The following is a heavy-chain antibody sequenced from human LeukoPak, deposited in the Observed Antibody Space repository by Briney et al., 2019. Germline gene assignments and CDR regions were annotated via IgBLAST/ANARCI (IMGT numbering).Heavy chain of an antibody. CDR3: ARHRAVGAYYYHCGMDV. CDR1: SGSISSYY. CDR2: IYYSGST. V-gene: IGHV4-59*08. D-gene: IGHD1-26*01. Sequence: PSETLSLTCTVSSGSISSYYWSWIRQPPGKGLEWIGYIYYSGSTNYNPSLKSRVTISVDTSKSQFSLKLSSVTAADTAVYYCARHRAVGAYYYHCGMDVWGQGTTVTVSS. J-gene: IGHJ6*02.